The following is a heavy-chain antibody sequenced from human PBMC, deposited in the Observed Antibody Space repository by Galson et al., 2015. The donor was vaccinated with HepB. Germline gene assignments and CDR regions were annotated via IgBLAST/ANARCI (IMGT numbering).Heavy chain of an antibody. CDR1: GFTFSSYW. CDR3: ARDLGNDVGLFNY. D-gene: IGHD1-1*01. CDR2: IKQDGSEK. V-gene: IGHV3-7*05. Sequence: SLRLSCAASGFTFSSYWMSWVRQAPGKGLDWVANIKQDGSEKYYVDSVKGRFTISRGNAKNSLYLQVNSLRAEDTAVYYCARDLGNDVGLFNYWGQGTLVTVSS. J-gene: IGHJ4*02.